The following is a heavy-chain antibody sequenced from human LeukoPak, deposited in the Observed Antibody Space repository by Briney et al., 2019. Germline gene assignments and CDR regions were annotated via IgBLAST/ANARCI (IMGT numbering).Heavy chain of an antibody. CDR3: ARVRIATAGTLGY. Sequence: PGGSLRLSCAASGFTFSSYAMHWVRQAPGKGLEWVAVISYDGSNKYYADSVKGRFTISRDNSKNTLYLQMNSLRAEDTAVYYCARVRIATAGTLGYWGQGTLVTVSS. CDR2: ISYDGSNK. CDR1: GFTFSSYA. V-gene: IGHV3-30-3*01. J-gene: IGHJ4*02. D-gene: IGHD6-13*01.